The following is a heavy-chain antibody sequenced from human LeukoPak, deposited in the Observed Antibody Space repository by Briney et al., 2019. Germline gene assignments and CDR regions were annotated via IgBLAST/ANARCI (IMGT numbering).Heavy chain of an antibody. D-gene: IGHD6-13*01. CDR3: AREDSSSWYLDYYYYYMGV. CDR2: IYTSGST. Sequence: SQTLFLTCTVSGGSISSGSYCWSSIRQPARKGLEWLGRIYTSGSTNYNPSLKSRVTISVDTSKNHFSLKLRSVTAAATDVYYCAREDSSSWYLDYYYYYMGVWGKGTTVTVSS. J-gene: IGHJ6*03. CDR1: GGSISSGSYC. V-gene: IGHV4-61*02.